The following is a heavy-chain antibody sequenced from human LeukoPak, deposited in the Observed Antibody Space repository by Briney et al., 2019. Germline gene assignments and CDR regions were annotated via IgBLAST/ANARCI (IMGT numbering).Heavy chain of an antibody. CDR3: AKIYSNYDMNYAFFWHLDL. CDR1: GFTFRNYA. Sequence: GGSLRLSCADSGFTFRNYAMSWVRQAPGKGLEWVSAISGSGGSTYYADSVKGRFTISRDNSKTTVYLQMKSLRAEDTAVYYCAKIYSNYDMNYAFFWHLDLWGRGALVTVSS. CDR2: ISGSGGST. J-gene: IGHJ2*01. D-gene: IGHD4-11*01. V-gene: IGHV3-23*01.